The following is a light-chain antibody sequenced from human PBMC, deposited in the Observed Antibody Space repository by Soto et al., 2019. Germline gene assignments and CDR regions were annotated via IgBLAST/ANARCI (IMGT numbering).Light chain of an antibody. Sequence: QSALTQPASVSGSPGQSITISCTGTSSDVGGYNYVSWYQHHPGKAPKLIIYEVSYRPSGVSDRFSASKSGNTASLTISGLKAEDDADYYCSSYTSNTTPYVFGTGPKLTVL. CDR1: SSDVGGYNY. V-gene: IGLV2-14*01. CDR3: SSYTSNTTPYV. J-gene: IGLJ1*01. CDR2: EVS.